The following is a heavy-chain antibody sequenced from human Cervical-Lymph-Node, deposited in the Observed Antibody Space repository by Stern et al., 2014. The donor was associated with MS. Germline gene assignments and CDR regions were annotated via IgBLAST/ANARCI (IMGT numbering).Heavy chain of an antibody. J-gene: IGHJ6*02. CDR2: IHTSGGSA. V-gene: IGHV1-46*01. CDR3: ARAVEKTTNYYYYSIDV. CDR1: GYSLTAYF. D-gene: IGHD5-24*01. Sequence: QVQLVQSGAEVKKPGASVKVSCTASGYSLTAYFMHWVRQDPGPGLEGMGIIHTSGGSASYAERFQGRVTMTRDTSTSTVYMELSGLRSADTATYYCARAVEKTTNYYYYSIDVWGQGTAVTVSS.